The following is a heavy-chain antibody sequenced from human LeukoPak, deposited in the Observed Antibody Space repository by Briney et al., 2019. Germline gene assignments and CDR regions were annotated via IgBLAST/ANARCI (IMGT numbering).Heavy chain of an antibody. V-gene: IGHV5-51*01. CDR3: ARQSPVSGQFFYGMDV. CDR1: GYSFTNYW. D-gene: IGHD5/OR15-5a*01. J-gene: IGHJ6*02. Sequence: GESLKISCKGSGYSFTNYWIAWVRQVSGKGLEWMGIIYPGDSDTRYSPSFQGQVTISADKSISTAYLQWSSLRASDTAMYYCARQSPVSGQFFYGMDVWGQGTTVTVSS. CDR2: IYPGDSDT.